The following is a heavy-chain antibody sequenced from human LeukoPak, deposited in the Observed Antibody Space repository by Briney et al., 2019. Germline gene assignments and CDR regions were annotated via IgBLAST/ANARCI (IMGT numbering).Heavy chain of an antibody. CDR3: ARQARSGNWFDP. CDR1: GGSISSYY. D-gene: IGHD1-26*01. J-gene: IGHJ5*02. Sequence: PSETLSLTCTVSGGSISSYYWSWIRQPPGKGLEWIGYIYYSGSTNYNPSLKSRVTISVDTSKNQFSLKLSSVTAADTAVYYCARQARSGNWFDPWGQGTLVTVSS. V-gene: IGHV4-59*08. CDR2: IYYSGST.